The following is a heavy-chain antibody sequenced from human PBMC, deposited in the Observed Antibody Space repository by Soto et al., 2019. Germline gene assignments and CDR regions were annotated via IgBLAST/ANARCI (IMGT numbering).Heavy chain of an antibody. CDR2: TSFDGSDK. Sequence: GGSLRLSCAASGFTFSSYGMTWVRQTPGKGLEWVAVTSFDGSDKYNADSVKGRFTISRDNSKNTLYLQMSSLRPEDTGVYFCARAVGMTTVNLDYWGQGTLVTVSS. V-gene: IGHV3-30*03. CDR1: GFTFSSYG. CDR3: ARAVGMTTVNLDY. D-gene: IGHD1-26*01. J-gene: IGHJ4*02.